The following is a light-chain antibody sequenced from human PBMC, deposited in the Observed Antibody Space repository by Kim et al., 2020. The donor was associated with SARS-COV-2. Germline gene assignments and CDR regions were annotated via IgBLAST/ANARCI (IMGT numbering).Light chain of an antibody. CDR2: DVS. CDR1: SSDVGGYNF. J-gene: IGLJ3*02. CDR3: CSYTSSGTVV. Sequence: QSALTQPASVSGSPGQSITISCTGTSSDVGGYNFVSWYQQHPGKAPKLMIYDVSNRPSGVSNRFSGSKSDNTASLTISGLQAEDEADYYCCSYTSSGTVVFGGGTKVTVL. V-gene: IGLV2-14*03.